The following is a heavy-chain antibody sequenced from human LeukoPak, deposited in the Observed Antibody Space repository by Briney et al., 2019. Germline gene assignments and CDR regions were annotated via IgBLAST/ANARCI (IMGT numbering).Heavy chain of an antibody. CDR1: GGTFSSYA. J-gene: IGHJ6*02. D-gene: IGHD3-3*01. CDR2: IIPTFGTA. Sequence: SVKVSCKASGGTFSSYAISWVRQAPGQGLEWMGGIIPTFGTANYAQKFQGRVTITADESTSTAYMELSSLRSEDTAVYYCARAITIFGVVIIDYYYGMDVWGQGTTVTVSS. CDR3: ARAITIFGVVIIDYYYGMDV. V-gene: IGHV1-69*13.